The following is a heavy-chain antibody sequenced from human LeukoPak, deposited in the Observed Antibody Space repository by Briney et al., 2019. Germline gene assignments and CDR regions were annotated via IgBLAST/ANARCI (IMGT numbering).Heavy chain of an antibody. CDR1: GFTFSSYA. CDR3: ASLARGSGSSFYMDV. D-gene: IGHD3-10*01. V-gene: IGHV3-30*02. CDR2: IRYDGSNK. J-gene: IGHJ6*03. Sequence: PGGPLRLSCAASGFTFSSYAMHWVRQAPGKGLEWVAFIRYDGSNKYYADSVKGRFTISRDNSKNTLYLQMNSLRAEDTAVYYCASLARGSGSSFYMDVWGKGTTVTVSS.